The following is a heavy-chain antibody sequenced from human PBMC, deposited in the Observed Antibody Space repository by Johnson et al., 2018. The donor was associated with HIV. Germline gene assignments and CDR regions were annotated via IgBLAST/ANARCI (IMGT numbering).Heavy chain of an antibody. J-gene: IGHJ3*02. V-gene: IGHV3-15*01. D-gene: IGHD5-12*01. Sequence: VQLVESGGGLIKPGGSLRLSCAAPGFTFSNAWMSWVRQAPGKGLEWVGHIKSKTDGGTTDYAAPVHGRITISRDDSTNTLYLQRNSLKTEDTAVYYCTTGWYSGYDLPNAFDIWGQGTMVTVSS. CDR3: TTGWYSGYDLPNAFDI. CDR1: GFTFSNAW. CDR2: IKSKTDGGTT.